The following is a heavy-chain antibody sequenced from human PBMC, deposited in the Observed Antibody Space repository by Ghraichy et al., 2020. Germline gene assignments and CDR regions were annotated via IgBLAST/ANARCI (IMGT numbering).Heavy chain of an antibody. D-gene: IGHD3-22*01. Sequence: SETLSLTCAVSGGSISTNHWWTWVRQPPGKGLEWIGEIYHSGSTNYNPSLKSRVTISVDKSKNQFSLKVSSVTAADTAVYYCARKDYYDTTGYSLDYWGQGTLVTVSS. J-gene: IGHJ4*02. V-gene: IGHV4-4*02. CDR1: GGSISTNHW. CDR3: ARKDYYDTTGYSLDY. CDR2: IYHSGST.